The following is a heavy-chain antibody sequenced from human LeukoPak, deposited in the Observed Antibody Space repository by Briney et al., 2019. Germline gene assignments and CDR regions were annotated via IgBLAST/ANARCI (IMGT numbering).Heavy chain of an antibody. D-gene: IGHD2-2*01. CDR3: ARGPFVVVPAATASMDV. CDR2: MNPNSGNT. J-gene: IGHJ6*03. V-gene: IGHV1-8*02. Sequence: GASVKVSCKASGYTFTSYGISWVRQATGQGLEWMGWMNPNSGNTGYAQKFQGRVTMTRNTSISTAYMELSSLRSEDTAVYYCARGPFVVVPAATASMDVWGKGTTVTVSS. CDR1: GYTFTSYG.